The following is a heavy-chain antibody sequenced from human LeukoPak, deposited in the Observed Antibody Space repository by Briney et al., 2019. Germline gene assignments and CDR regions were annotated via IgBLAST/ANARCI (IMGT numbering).Heavy chain of an antibody. Sequence: SETLSLTCTVSGGSISSYYWSWIRQPAGKGLEWIGRIYTSGSTNYNPSLKSRVTMSVDTSKNQFSLKLSSVTAADTAVYYCARDLYCTNGVRHPRDLWGRGTLVTVSS. V-gene: IGHV4-4*07. CDR1: GGSISSYY. J-gene: IGHJ2*01. D-gene: IGHD2-8*01. CDR3: ARDLYCTNGVRHPRDL. CDR2: IYTSGST.